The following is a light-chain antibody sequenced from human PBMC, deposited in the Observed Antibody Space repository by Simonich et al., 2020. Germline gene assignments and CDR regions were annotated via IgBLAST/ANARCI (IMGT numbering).Light chain of an antibody. V-gene: IGKV3-15*01. J-gene: IGKJ5*01. CDR2: GAS. CDR3: QQYYSTPIT. CDR1: QSVSSN. Sequence: EIVMTQSPATLSVSPGERATLSCRASQSVSSNLAWYQQKPGQAPRLLIYGASTRATGSPARFSGSGSGTEFTLTISSLQAEDVAVYYCQQYYSTPITFGQGTRLEIK.